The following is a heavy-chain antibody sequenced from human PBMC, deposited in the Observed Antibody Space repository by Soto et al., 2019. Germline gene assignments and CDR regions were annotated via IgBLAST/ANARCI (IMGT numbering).Heavy chain of an antibody. J-gene: IGHJ4*02. CDR3: AKDKVFATVTTPQIDY. D-gene: IGHD4-17*01. Sequence: GGSLRLSCAASGFTFDDYAMHWVRQAPGKGLEWVSGISWNSGSIGYADSVKGRFTISRDNAKNSLYLQMNSLRAEDTALYYCAKDKVFATVTTPQIDYWGQGTLVTVSS. V-gene: IGHV3-9*01. CDR1: GFTFDDYA. CDR2: ISWNSGSI.